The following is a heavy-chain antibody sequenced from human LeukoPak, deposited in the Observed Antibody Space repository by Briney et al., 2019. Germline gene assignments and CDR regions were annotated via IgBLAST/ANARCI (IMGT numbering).Heavy chain of an antibody. V-gene: IGHV3-74*01. Sequence: GGSLRLSCVASGFPFSSYWMHWVRQAPGKGLVWVSRINSDGSSTSYADSVKGRFTISRDNAKNTLYLQMNSLRAEDTAVYYCAREYCGGDCYSDYYYYGMDVWGQGTTVTVSS. J-gene: IGHJ6*02. CDR2: INSDGSST. CDR1: GFPFSSYW. D-gene: IGHD2-21*02. CDR3: AREYCGGDCYSDYYYYGMDV.